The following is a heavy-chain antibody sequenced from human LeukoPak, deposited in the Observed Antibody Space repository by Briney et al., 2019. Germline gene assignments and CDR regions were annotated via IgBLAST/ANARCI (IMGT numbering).Heavy chain of an antibody. CDR2: ISSSSSTI. CDR1: GFTFSRYS. D-gene: IGHD2-15*01. J-gene: IGHJ5*02. V-gene: IGHV3-48*04. CDR3: ARDARGYYNWFDP. Sequence: GGSLRLSCAASGFTFSRYSMNWVRQAPGKGLEWISYISSSSSTIYYAGSVKGRFTISRDNAKNSLYLQMNSLRAEDTAVYYCARDARGYYNWFDPWGQGTLVTVSS.